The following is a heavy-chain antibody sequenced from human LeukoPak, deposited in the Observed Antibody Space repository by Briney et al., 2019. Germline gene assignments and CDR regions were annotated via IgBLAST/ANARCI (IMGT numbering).Heavy chain of an antibody. CDR3: ARLSGSYYSAFDI. CDR1: GYNFATYW. J-gene: IGHJ3*02. CDR2: IYPSDSNT. V-gene: IGHV5-51*01. Sequence: GESLKISCKGSGYNFATYWIGWVRQMPGKGLEWMGIIYPSDSNTRYSPSFEGQVTFSADKSITTAYLQWSSLKASDTAMYYFARLSGSYYSAFDIWGQGTMVTVSS. D-gene: IGHD1-26*01.